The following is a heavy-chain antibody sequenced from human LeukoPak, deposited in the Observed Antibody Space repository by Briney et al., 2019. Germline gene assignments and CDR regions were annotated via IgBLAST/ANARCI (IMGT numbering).Heavy chain of an antibody. V-gene: IGHV3-7*01. Sequence: GGSLRLSSAASGFTFCSYWMTWVREAPGKGMEWVANIKQNGDERNYVDSVEDRFTISRDNAKNSLYLHMTGLRAEDTAVYYCARELRTFDSWGQGTLVTVSS. D-gene: IGHD3-16*01. CDR2: IKQNGDER. CDR1: GFTFCSYW. J-gene: IGHJ4*02. CDR3: ARELRTFDS.